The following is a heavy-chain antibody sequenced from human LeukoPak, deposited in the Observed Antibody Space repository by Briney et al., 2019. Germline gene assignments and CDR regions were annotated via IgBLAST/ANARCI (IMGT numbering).Heavy chain of an antibody. CDR3: TRVDYGGNDDY. D-gene: IGHD4-23*01. J-gene: IGHJ4*02. CDR1: GFTVSSSY. Sequence: GGSLRLSCAASGFTVSSSYMSWVRQAPGRGLEWVSSISSSSSSIYHADSVKGRFTISRDNTENSLYLQMNSLRAEDTAVYYCTRVDYGGNDDYWGQGTLVTVSS. V-gene: IGHV3-21*01. CDR2: ISSSSSSI.